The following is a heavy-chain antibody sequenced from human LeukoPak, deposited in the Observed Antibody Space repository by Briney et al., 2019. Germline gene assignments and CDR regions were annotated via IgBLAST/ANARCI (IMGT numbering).Heavy chain of an antibody. J-gene: IGHJ4*02. V-gene: IGHV1-18*04. CDR3: AIDSRGRYTAMVVAPFDY. CDR2: ISAYNDNT. D-gene: IGHD5-18*01. Sequence: GASVKVSCKASGYTFISYGISRVRQAPGQGLEWLGWISAYNDNTNYAQKVQDRVTMTTDTSTSTAYMELRSLRSDDTAVYYCAIDSRGRYTAMVVAPFDYWGQGTLVTVSS. CDR1: GYTFISYG.